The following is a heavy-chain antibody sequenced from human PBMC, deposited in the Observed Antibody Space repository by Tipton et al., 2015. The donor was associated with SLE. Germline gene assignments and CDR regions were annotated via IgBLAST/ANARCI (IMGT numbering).Heavy chain of an antibody. J-gene: IGHJ4*02. D-gene: IGHD6-6*01. CDR3: ASRPSIATRDY. CDR2: VYDSGTT. V-gene: IGHV4-38-2*01. CDR1: GYFVYNGYS. Sequence: TLSLTCGVSGYFVYNGYSWGWIRQSPGKGLEWIGIVYDSGTTHYNPSLKSRVTISVDTSKNQFSLKLTSVTAADTAGYYCASRPSIATRDYWGQGTLVTVSS.